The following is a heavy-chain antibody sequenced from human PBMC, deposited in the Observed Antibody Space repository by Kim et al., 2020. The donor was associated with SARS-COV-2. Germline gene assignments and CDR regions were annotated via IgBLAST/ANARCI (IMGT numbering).Heavy chain of an antibody. CDR1: GYSFTSYW. V-gene: IGHV5-51*01. Sequence: GESLKISCKGSGYSFTSYWIGWVRQMPGKGLEWMGIIYPGDSDTRYSPSFQGQVTISADKSISTAYLQWSSLKASDTAMYYCARALFVVRGGVGYYYGMDVWGQGTTVTVSS. CDR2: IYPGDSDT. J-gene: IGHJ6*02. CDR3: ARALFVVRGGVGYYYGMDV. D-gene: IGHD3-10*01.